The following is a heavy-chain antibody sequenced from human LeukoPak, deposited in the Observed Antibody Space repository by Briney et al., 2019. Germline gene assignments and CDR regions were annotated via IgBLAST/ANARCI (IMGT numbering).Heavy chain of an antibody. Sequence: GESLKISCKGSGYSFTSYWIGWGRQMPGKGLEWMGIIDPGDSDTTDDPSFQGQVTISSDKSISTAYLQWSSLKASDTAMYYCARSSSDRADYWGQGTLVTVSS. CDR3: ARSSSDRADY. J-gene: IGHJ4*02. D-gene: IGHD1-14*01. V-gene: IGHV5-51*01. CDR1: GYSFTSYW. CDR2: IDPGDSDT.